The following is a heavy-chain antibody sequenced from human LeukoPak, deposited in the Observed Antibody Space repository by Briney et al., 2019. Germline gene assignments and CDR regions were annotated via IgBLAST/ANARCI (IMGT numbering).Heavy chain of an antibody. J-gene: IGHJ3*02. D-gene: IGHD4-17*01. Sequence: GGSLRLSCAASGFTFSSYDMHWVRQATGKGLEWVSAIGTAGDTYYPGSVKGRFTISRENAKNSLYLQMSSLRAGDTAVYYCARAVTTVTHDAFDIWGQGTMVTVSS. CDR3: ARAVTTVTHDAFDI. V-gene: IGHV3-13*01. CDR1: GFTFSSYD. CDR2: IGTAGDT.